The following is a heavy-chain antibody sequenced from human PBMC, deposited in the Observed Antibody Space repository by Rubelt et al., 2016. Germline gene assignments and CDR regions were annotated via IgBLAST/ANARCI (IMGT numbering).Heavy chain of an antibody. V-gene: IGHV3-23*01. Sequence: GLEWVSTISESGGGTYYADSVKGRFIISSDSSKNTLYLQMNSLRADDTAIYYCAKGRWDYSGSLDPYDYWGQGTLVTVSS. J-gene: IGHJ4*02. CDR3: AKGRWDYSGSLDPYDY. CDR2: ISESGGGT. D-gene: IGHD6-6*01.